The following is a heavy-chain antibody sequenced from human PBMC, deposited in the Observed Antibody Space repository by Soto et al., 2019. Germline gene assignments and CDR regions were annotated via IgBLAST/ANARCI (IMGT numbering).Heavy chain of an antibody. Sequence: SATRCITWAVYGGSFSGYYWSWIRQPPGKGLEWIGEINHRGSTNYNPSLKSRVTISVDTSKNQFSLKLNSVTAADTAVYYCARGLSVSNTFYYYYAMYVWGQGTTVTVSS. J-gene: IGHJ6*02. CDR2: INHRGST. D-gene: IGHD2-8*01. V-gene: IGHV4-34*01. CDR1: GGSFSGYY. CDR3: ARGLSVSNTFYYYYAMYV.